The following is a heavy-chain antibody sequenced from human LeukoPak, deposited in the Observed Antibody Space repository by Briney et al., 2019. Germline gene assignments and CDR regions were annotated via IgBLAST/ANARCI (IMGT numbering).Heavy chain of an antibody. CDR1: GFTVSSDF. D-gene: IGHD7-27*01. V-gene: IGHV3-53*01. CDR3: ARMTWGFDY. CDR2: IYSGGST. Sequence: GGSLRLSCAASGFTVSSDFMTWVRQAPGKGLECVSVIYSGGSTYYADSVKGRFTMSRDNSKNTLYLQMNNLRADDTAVYYCARMTWGFDYWGQGTLVTVSS. J-gene: IGHJ4*02.